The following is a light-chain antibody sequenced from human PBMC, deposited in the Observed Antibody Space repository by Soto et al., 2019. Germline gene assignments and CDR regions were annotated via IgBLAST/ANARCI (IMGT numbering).Light chain of an antibody. CDR1: QSVFNNH. Sequence: EIVLTQSPGTLSLSPGERATLSCRASQSVFNNHIGWYQQKPGQAPRRLIFGASFRATGIPDRFSGSGSGTDFTLTISRLEPEDFATYYCQQYNSYSPTFGQGTRVEIK. CDR3: QQYNSYSPT. J-gene: IGKJ1*01. V-gene: IGKV3-20*01. CDR2: GAS.